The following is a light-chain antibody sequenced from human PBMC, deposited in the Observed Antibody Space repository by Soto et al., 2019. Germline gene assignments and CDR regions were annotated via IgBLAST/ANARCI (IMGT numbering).Light chain of an antibody. CDR3: ASYTSSSTRV. Sequence: QSALTQPASVSGSPGQSITISCTGSNSDVGAYNYVSWYQQHPGKAPKLIIYEVNNRPSGVSNRFSGSKSGNTASLTISGLQADDEADYYCASYTSSSTRVFGGGTKLTVL. V-gene: IGLV2-14*01. J-gene: IGLJ3*02. CDR1: NSDVGAYNY. CDR2: EVN.